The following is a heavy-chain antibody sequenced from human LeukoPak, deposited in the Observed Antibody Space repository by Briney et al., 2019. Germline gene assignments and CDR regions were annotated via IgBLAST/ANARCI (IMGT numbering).Heavy chain of an antibody. D-gene: IGHD4-11*01. CDR1: GFTFSSYA. J-gene: IGHJ5*02. CDR3: AKDQQSISYSP. Sequence: GGTLRLSCAASGFTFSSYAMSWVRQAPGEGLEWVSTISGSGGSTYYADSVKGRFTISRDNSKNTLYLQMNSLRVEDTAIYNCAKDQQSISYSPWGQGTLVTVSS. V-gene: IGHV3-23*01. CDR2: ISGSGGST.